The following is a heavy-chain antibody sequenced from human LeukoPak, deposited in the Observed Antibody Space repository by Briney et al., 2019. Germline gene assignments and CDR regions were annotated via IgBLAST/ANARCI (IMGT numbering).Heavy chain of an antibody. J-gene: IGHJ4*02. CDR1: GYTFTSYD. CDR3: ARDLVRSWYFDY. Sequence: GASVKVSCKASGYTFTSYDINWVRQATGQGLEWMGWMNPNSGNTGYAQKFQGRVTMTRDTSTSTVYMELSSLRSEDTAVYYCARDLVRSWYFDYWGQGTLVTVSS. CDR2: MNPNSGNT. D-gene: IGHD6-13*01. V-gene: IGHV1-8*01.